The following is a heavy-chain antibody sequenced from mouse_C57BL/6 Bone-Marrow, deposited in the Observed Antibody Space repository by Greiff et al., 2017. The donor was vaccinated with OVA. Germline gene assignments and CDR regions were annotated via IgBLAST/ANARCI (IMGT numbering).Heavy chain of an antibody. CDR2: IRLKSDNYAT. CDR1: GFTFSNYW. J-gene: IGHJ2*01. V-gene: IGHV6-3*01. Sequence: EVQVVESGGGLVQPGGSMKLSCVASGFTFSNYWMNWVRQSPEKGLEWVAQIRLKSDNYATHYAESVKGRFTISRDDSKSSVYLQMNNLRAEDTGIYYCTPYGRGYWGQGTTLTVSS. D-gene: IGHD1-1*01. CDR3: TPYGRGY.